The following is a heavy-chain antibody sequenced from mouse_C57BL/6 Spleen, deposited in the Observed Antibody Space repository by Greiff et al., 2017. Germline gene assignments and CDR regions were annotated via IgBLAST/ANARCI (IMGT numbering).Heavy chain of an antibody. V-gene: IGHV1-26*01. J-gene: IGHJ2*01. CDR1: GYTFTDYY. CDR2: INPNNGGT. CDR3: ARKGPPGYFDY. Sequence: EVQLQQSGPELVKPGASVKISCKASGYTFTDYYMNWVKQSHGKSLEWIGDINPNNGGTSYNQKFKGKATLTVDKSSSTAYMELRSLTSEDSAVYYCARKGPPGYFDYWGQGTTLTVSS.